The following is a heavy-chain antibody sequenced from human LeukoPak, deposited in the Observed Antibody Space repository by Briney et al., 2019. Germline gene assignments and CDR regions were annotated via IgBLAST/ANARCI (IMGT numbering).Heavy chain of an antibody. CDR1: GFTFRSYG. CDR3: AKSAFGHSSNWYYFDY. Sequence: GGSLRLSCVASGFTFRSYGMHWVRQAPGKGLEWVAVIAYDGSNKYYADSVKGRFTISRDNSKNTLYLQMNSLRAEDTAVYYCAKSAFGHSSNWYYFDYWGQGTLVPVSS. CDR2: IAYDGSNK. D-gene: IGHD6-13*01. V-gene: IGHV3-30*18. J-gene: IGHJ4*02.